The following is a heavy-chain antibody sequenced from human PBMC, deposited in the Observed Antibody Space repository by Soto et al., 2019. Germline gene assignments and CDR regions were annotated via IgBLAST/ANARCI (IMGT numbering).Heavy chain of an antibody. CDR2: INPKFGDT. V-gene: IGHV1-2*02. CDR3: ARNMDYYYGRGSGNGHGV. D-gene: IGHD3-10*02. J-gene: IGHJ6*02. CDR1: GYTFTAYH. Sequence: QVRLVQSGAEVKEPGDSVRVSCEASGYTFTAYHIHWVRQAPGQGLEWMGWINPKFGDTGYAQDLQGRVSMTSDMSISTVYMELSRLTSDDTAIYYCARNMDYYYGRGSGNGHGVWGQWTTVTVFS.